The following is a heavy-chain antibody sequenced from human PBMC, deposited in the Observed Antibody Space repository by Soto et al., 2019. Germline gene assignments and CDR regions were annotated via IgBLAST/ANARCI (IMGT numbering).Heavy chain of an antibody. CDR2: IKHSGST. J-gene: IGHJ6*02. V-gene: IGHV4-34*01. CDR1: DGYCTGFH. D-gene: IGHD3-3*01. Sequence: SETLSLTCGVDDGYCTGFHWTWISQPPGKGLEWIGEIKHSGSTNYNPSLTRRVTISVDTSKNQFSLKLNSVTAADTAVYYCARGVPFGHYSMDVWDQGTTVTVSS. CDR3: ARGVPFGHYSMDV.